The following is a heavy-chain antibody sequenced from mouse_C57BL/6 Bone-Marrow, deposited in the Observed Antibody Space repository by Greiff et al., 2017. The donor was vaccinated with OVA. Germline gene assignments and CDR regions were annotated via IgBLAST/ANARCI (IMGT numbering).Heavy chain of an antibody. D-gene: IGHD2-3*01. CDR3: ARYWKLGWLLYYFDY. Sequence: QVQLQQSGAELVKPGASVKMSCKASGYTFTSYWITWVKQRPGQGLEWIGDIYPGSGSTNYNEKFKSKATLTVDTSSSTAYMQLSSLTSEDSAVYYCARYWKLGWLLYYFDYWGQGTTLTVSS. J-gene: IGHJ2*01. V-gene: IGHV1-55*01. CDR1: GYTFTSYW. CDR2: IYPGSGST.